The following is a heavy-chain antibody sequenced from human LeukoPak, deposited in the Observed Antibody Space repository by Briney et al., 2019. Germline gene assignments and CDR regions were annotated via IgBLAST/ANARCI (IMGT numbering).Heavy chain of an antibody. D-gene: IGHD5-18*01. CDR2: INPNSGGT. J-gene: IGHJ4*02. CDR3: ARVPKNTTMLTIDY. CDR1: GYTFTGYY. Sequence: ASVKVSCKASGYTFTGYYIHWVRQAPGQGLEWMGWINPNSGGTNYAQKFQGRVTMTRDTSISTVYMELRRLRSDDTAVYYCARVPKNTTMLTIDYWGQGTLVTVSS. V-gene: IGHV1-2*02.